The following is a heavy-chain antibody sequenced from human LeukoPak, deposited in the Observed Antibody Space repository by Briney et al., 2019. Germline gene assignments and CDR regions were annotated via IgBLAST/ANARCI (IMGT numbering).Heavy chain of an antibody. CDR2: IYTSGST. CDR1: GGSISSGSYY. D-gene: IGHD5-24*01. CDR3: ARETVEMATII. Sequence: SETLSLTCTVSGGSISSGSYYWSWIRQPAGKGLEWIGRIYTSGSTNYNPSLKSRVTISVDTSKNQFSLKLSSVTAADTAVYYCARETVEMATIIWDQGTLVTVSS. V-gene: IGHV4-61*02. J-gene: IGHJ4*02.